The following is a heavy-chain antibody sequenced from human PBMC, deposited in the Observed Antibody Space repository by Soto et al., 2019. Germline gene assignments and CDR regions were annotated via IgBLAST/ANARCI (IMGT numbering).Heavy chain of an antibody. D-gene: IGHD3-9*01. CDR2: INPNSGGT. CDR3: ARVTDILTGYDSYYFDH. V-gene: IGHV1-2*04. CDR1: GYTFTGYY. Sequence: ASVKVSCKASGYTFTGYYMHWVRQAPGQGLEWMGWINPNSGGTNYAQKFQGWVTMTRDTSISTAYMELSRLRSDDTAVYYCARVTDILTGYDSYYFDHWGQGTLVTVSS. J-gene: IGHJ4*02.